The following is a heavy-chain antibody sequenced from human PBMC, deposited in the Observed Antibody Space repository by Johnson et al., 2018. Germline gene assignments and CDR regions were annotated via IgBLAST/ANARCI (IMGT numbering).Heavy chain of an antibody. D-gene: IGHD3-22*01. CDR3: AREAYSSGRAGIFAI. Sequence: QLVQSGGGVVQPGTSLRLSGGVSGVTLSNCIMHWVRQAPGKGLEWVALISHDEIDKQYGDSAKDRFTISRDISKNTVYLQMNSLRDEDTAVYYCAREAYSSGRAGIFAIWGQGTMVTVSS. V-gene: IGHV3-30-3*01. CDR2: ISHDEIDK. CDR1: GVTLSNCI. J-gene: IGHJ3*02.